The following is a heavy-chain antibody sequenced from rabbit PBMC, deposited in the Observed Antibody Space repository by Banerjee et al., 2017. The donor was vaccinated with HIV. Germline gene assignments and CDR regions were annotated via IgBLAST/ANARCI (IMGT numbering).Heavy chain of an antibody. J-gene: IGHJ4*01. CDR3: ARDFKL. Sequence: QEQLEESGGGLVKPGGTLTLTCKASGIDFSTDYYMCWVRQAPGKGLEWIASINTSSGNTVYATWAKGRFTISRTSSTTVALQMTSLTAADTATYFCARDFKLWGPGTLVTVS. V-gene: IGHV1S45*01. CDR2: INTSSGNT. CDR1: GIDFSTDYY.